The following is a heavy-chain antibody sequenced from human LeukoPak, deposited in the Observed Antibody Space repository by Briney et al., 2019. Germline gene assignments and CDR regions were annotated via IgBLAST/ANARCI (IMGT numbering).Heavy chain of an antibody. J-gene: IGHJ4*02. D-gene: IGHD1-26*01. CDR3: AKSHIVEVTRDFDY. V-gene: IGHV3-21*06. CDR1: GFTFSSYS. Sequence: PGGSLRLPCAASGFTFSSYSMHWVRQAPGKGLEWVAVVSPGNTGIFYADSLKGRFTISRDNAKNLLYLQMNSLRAEDTAVYYCAKSHIVEVTRDFDYWGQGTLVTVSS. CDR2: VSPGNTGI.